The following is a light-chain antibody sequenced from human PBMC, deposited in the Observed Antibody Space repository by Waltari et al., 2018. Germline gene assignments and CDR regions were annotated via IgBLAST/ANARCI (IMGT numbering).Light chain of an antibody. V-gene: IGKV4-1*01. Sequence: DIVMTQSPDSLAVSLGERVTINCKSSQSVLYSSNNKNYLAWYQQKPGQPPKLLIYWASTRESGVPDRFSGSGSETDFTLTISSLQAEDVAVYYCQQYYSSLPYTFGQGTKLEIK. CDR2: WAS. J-gene: IGKJ2*01. CDR1: QSVLYSSNNKNY. CDR3: QQYYSSLPYT.